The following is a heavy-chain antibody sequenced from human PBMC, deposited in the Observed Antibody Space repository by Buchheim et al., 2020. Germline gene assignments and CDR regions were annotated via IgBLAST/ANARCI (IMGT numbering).Heavy chain of an antibody. J-gene: IGHJ6*02. CDR3: ARDWSYAMDV. CDR1: GFTFSNSW. CDR2: INSDESRR. V-gene: IGHV3-74*01. Sequence: EVQLVESGGGLVQTGGSLRLSCVASGFTFSNSWMHWVRQAPGKGLVWVSHINSDESRRTYADSVKGRFTISRENAKNKVFLHMNSLRAEDTAVYYCARDWSYAMDVWGQGTT.